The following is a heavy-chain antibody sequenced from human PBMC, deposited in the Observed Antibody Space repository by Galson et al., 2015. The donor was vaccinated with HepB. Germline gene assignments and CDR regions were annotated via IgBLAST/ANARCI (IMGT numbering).Heavy chain of an antibody. D-gene: IGHD3-22*01. CDR2: INHSGST. V-gene: IGHV4-34*01. J-gene: IGHJ2*01. CDR1: VGSFSDYY. Sequence: VYVGSFSDYYWSWIRQPAGKGLEWIGEINHSGSTNYNPSLKSRVTISVDMSKNQFSLKLSSVTAADTAVYYCARIPTDSSGYYYWYFDLWGRGTLVTVSS. CDR3: ARIPTDSSGYYYWYFDL.